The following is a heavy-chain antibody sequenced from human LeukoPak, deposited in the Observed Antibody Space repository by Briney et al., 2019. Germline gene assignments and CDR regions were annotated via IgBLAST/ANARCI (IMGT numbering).Heavy chain of an antibody. J-gene: IGHJ6*02. D-gene: IGHD4-17*01. Sequence: PGGSLRLSCAASGFTVSSNYMSWVRQAPGKGLEWVSVIYSGGSTYYADSVKGRFTISRDNSKNTLYLQMNSLRAEDTAVYYCARDHYGDYEVGNYYYYGMDVWGQGTTVTVSS. CDR1: GFTVSSNY. CDR3: ARDHYGDYEVGNYYYYGMDV. V-gene: IGHV3-66*01. CDR2: IYSGGST.